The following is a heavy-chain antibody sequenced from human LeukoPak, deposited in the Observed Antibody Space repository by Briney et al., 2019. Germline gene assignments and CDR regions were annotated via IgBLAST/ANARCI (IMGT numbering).Heavy chain of an antibody. CDR1: GFTYRNYW. CDR3: TRQHCSGGSCSYVDY. Sequence: GGSLRLSCAASGFTYRNYWMHWVRQAPGKGLVWVSHIDSAGSPTSYADSVRGRFTISRDNAKNTVDLQMNSLKAEDTAVYYCTRQHCSGGSCSYVDYWGQGTLVTVSS. D-gene: IGHD2-15*01. J-gene: IGHJ4*02. V-gene: IGHV3-74*01. CDR2: IDSAGSPT.